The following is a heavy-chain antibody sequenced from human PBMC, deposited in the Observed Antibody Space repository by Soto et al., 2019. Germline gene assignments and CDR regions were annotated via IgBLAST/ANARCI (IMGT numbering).Heavy chain of an antibody. CDR3: ARKVLGSTSRPDWWYFDL. Sequence: EVQLLESGGGLVQPGGSLRLSCVGSGFTFINYAMNWVRQTPGKGLEWVSTISGGGDRAFDADTVKGRFTISRDNSKNTVNLQMNSPRADDPAVYYCARKVLGSTSRPDWWYFDLWGRGTLVTVSS. CDR2: ISGGGDRA. CDR1: GFTFINYA. J-gene: IGHJ2*01. D-gene: IGHD2-2*01. V-gene: IGHV3-23*01.